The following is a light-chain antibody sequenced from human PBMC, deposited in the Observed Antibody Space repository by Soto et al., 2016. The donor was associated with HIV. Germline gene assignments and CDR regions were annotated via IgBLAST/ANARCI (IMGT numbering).Light chain of an antibody. CDR2: QDN. CDR1: KLGDKY. CDR3: QAWDTSTAV. Sequence: SYDLTQPPSVSVSPGQTASITCSGDKLGDKYACWYRQKPGQSPVLVIYQDNRRPSGIPERFSGSNSGNTATLTISGTQAMDEADYYCQAWDTSTAVFGTGTKVHRP. J-gene: IGLJ1*01. V-gene: IGLV3-1*01.